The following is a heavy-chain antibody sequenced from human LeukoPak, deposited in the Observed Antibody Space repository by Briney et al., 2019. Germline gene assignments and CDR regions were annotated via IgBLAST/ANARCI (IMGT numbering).Heavy chain of an antibody. CDR3: ASRWGRYCSSTSCYSGMDV. D-gene: IGHD2-2*01. CDR2: IIPIFGTA. V-gene: IGHV1-69*05. J-gene: IGHJ6*04. CDR1: GGTFSSYA. Sequence: GASVKVSCKASGGTFSSYAISWVRQAPGQGLEWVGGIIPIFGTANYAQKFQGRVTITTDESTSTAYMELSSLRSEDTAVYYCASRWGRYCSSTSCYSGMDVWGKGTTVTVSS.